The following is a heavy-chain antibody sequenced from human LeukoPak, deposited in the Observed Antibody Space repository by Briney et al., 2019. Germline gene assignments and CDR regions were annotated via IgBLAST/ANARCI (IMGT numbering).Heavy chain of an antibody. CDR1: GFTFSSYW. Sequence: PGGSLRLSCAASGFTFSSYWMHWVRQAPGKGLVWVSRINSDGSSTSYADSVKGRFTISRDNAKNTLYLQMNSLRAEDTAVYYCARESGRGYSYGLFDYWGQGTLVTVSS. CDR3: ARESGRGYSYGLFDY. D-gene: IGHD5-18*01. J-gene: IGHJ4*02. V-gene: IGHV3-74*01. CDR2: INSDGSST.